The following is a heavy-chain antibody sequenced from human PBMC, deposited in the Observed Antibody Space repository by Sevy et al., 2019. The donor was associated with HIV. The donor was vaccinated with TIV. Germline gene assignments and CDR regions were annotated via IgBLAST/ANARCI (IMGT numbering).Heavy chain of an antibody. CDR2: IKQDGSEK. Sequence: GGSLRLSCAASGFTFSSYWMSWVRQAPGKGLEWVANIKQDGSEKYYVDSLKGGLTISRDNASNSLYLQMNRLSAEDTAVYYCGREILRYYDSSGRNIYDYWGQGTLVTVSS. J-gene: IGHJ4*02. D-gene: IGHD3-22*01. CDR3: GREILRYYDSSGRNIYDY. CDR1: GFTFSSYW. V-gene: IGHV3-7*01.